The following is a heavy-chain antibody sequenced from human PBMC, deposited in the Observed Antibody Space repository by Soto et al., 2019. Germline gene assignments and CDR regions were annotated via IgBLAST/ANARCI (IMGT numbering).Heavy chain of an antibody. V-gene: IGHV4-39*01. Sequence: SETLSLTCTVSGGSISSSSYYWGWIRQPPGKGLEWIGSIYYSGSTYYNPSLKSRVTISVDTSKNQFSLKLSSVTAADTAVYYCAITITIFGVAYNDAFDIWGQGTMVTVSS. CDR3: AITITIFGVAYNDAFDI. D-gene: IGHD3-3*01. J-gene: IGHJ3*02. CDR1: GGSISSSSYY. CDR2: IYYSGST.